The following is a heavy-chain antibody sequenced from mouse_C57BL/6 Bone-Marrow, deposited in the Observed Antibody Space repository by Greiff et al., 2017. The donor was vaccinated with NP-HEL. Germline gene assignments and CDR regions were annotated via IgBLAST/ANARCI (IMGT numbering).Heavy chain of an antibody. CDR2: ISDGGSYT. J-gene: IGHJ4*01. D-gene: IGHD3-3*01. CDR3: ARGKGTVYAMDY. Sequence: DVKLVESGGGLVKPGGSLKLSCAASGFTFSSYAMSWVRQTPEKRLEWVATISDGGSYTYYPDNVKGRFTISRDNAKNNLYLQMSHLKSEDTAMYYCARGKGTVYAMDYWGQGTSVTVSS. CDR1: GFTFSSYA. V-gene: IGHV5-4*03.